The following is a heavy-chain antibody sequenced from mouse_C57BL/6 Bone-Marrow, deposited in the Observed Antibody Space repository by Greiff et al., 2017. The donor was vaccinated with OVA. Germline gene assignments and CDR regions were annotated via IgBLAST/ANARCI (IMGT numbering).Heavy chain of an antibody. CDR3: ARYYYGSFDD. Sequence: QVQLQQPGAELVKPGASVKLSCKASGYTFTSYWMQWVKQRPGQGLEWIGEIDPSDSYTNYNQKFKGKATLTVDTSSSTAYMQLSSLTSEDSAVYYCARYYYGSFDDWGQGTTLTVSS. D-gene: IGHD1-1*01. CDR2: IDPSDSYT. CDR1: GYTFTSYW. J-gene: IGHJ2*01. V-gene: IGHV1-50*01.